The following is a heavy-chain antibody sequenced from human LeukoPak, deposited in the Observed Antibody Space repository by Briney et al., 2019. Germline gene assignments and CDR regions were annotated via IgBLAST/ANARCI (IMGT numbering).Heavy chain of an antibody. CDR3: AKDLDIVATITGN. J-gene: IGHJ4*02. Sequence: GGSLRLSCAASGFTFSSYAMSWVRQAPGKGLEWVSGVSGSGGSTYYADSVKGRFTNSRDNSKNTLYLQMNSLRAEDTAVYYCAKDLDIVATITGNWGQGTLVTVSS. D-gene: IGHD5-12*01. CDR1: GFTFSSYA. CDR2: VSGSGGST. V-gene: IGHV3-23*01.